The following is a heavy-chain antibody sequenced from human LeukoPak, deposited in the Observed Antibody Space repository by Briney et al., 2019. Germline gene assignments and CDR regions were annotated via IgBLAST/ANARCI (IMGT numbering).Heavy chain of an antibody. V-gene: IGHV3-21*01. J-gene: IGHJ4*02. CDR3: ARGGIQWGY. Sequence: GGSLRLSCTASGFPFSDYIINWVRQAPGKGLEWVSSITANSNYIYYADSVKGRFTISRDNANNSLYLQMNSLRAEDTAVYYCARGGIQWGYWGQGTLVTVSS. CDR1: GFPFSDYI. CDR2: ITANSNYI. D-gene: IGHD1-26*01.